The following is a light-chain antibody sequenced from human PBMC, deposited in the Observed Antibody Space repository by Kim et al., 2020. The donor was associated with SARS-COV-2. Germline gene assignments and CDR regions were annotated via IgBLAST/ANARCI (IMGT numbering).Light chain of an antibody. Sequence: SPGEGATLSCRASQSVSSTYLAWYQQKPGQAPRLLMYGASSRATGIPERFSGSGSGTDFSLTISRLEPEDFAVYYCQQYGSSPLTFGGGTKVDIK. CDR1: QSVSSTY. CDR3: QQYGSSPLT. V-gene: IGKV3-20*01. J-gene: IGKJ4*01. CDR2: GAS.